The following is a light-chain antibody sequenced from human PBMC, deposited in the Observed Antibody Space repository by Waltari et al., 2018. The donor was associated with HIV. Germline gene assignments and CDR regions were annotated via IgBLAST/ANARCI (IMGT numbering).Light chain of an antibody. CDR1: MSNLGAGSA. CDR3: QSYDASLSGLWV. CDR2: HNH. V-gene: IGLV1-40*01. Sequence: HSTLTQPPSVSGAPGQRITISCAGNMSNLGAGSAVHWYQQFPGSAPKLFIFHNHNRPSGVPDRFSGSKSGPSASLAITGLQTEDEADYYCQSYDASLSGLWVFGGGTRLTVL. J-gene: IGLJ3*02.